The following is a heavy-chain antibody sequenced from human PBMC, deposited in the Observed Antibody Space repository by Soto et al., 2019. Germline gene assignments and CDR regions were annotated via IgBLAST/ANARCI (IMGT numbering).Heavy chain of an antibody. V-gene: IGHV3-21*01. D-gene: IGHD3-3*01. CDR2: ISSSSSYI. CDR1: GFTFSSYS. Sequence: GGSLRLSCAASGFTFSSYSTNWVRQAPGKGLEWVSSISSSSSYIYYADSVKGRFTISRDNAKNSLYLQMNSLRAEDTAVYYCARDLDFWSGPFGYWGQGTLVTVSS. CDR3: ARDLDFWSGPFGY. J-gene: IGHJ4*02.